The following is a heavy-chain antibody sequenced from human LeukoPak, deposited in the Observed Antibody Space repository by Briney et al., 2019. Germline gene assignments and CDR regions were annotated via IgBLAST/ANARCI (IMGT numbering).Heavy chain of an antibody. J-gene: IGHJ4*02. Sequence: PGGSLRLSCVASGFFFSSYGMHWVRQAPGKGLEWVAFIRYDENNKYYTDSVKGRFTVSRDNSKNTLYLQMNSLRDEDTAVYYCAKELGGIDYWGQGTLVTVS. D-gene: IGHD3-3*02. CDR1: GFFFSSYG. CDR3: AKELGGIDY. CDR2: IRYDENNK. V-gene: IGHV3-30*02.